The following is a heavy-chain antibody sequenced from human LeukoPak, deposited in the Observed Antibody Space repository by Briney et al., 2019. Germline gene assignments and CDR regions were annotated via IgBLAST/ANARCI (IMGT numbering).Heavy chain of an antibody. D-gene: IGHD5-18*01. V-gene: IGHV3-23*01. CDR2: IGSGGGST. CDR1: GFTFSSYS. Sequence: PGGSLRLSCAASGFTFSSYSMNWVRQAPGRGLEWVSAIGSGGGSTYYADSVKGRFTISRDNSRNTLYLQMNSLRAEDTAVYFCAKGQNTTMGSYYFDYWGQGTMVTVSS. CDR3: AKGQNTTMGSYYFDY. J-gene: IGHJ4*03.